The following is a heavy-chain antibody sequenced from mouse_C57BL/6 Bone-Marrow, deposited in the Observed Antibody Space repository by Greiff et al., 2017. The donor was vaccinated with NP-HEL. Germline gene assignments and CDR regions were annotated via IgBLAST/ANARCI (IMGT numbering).Heavy chain of an antibody. CDR1: EYEFPSHD. V-gene: IGHV5-2*01. CDR2: INSDGGST. CDR3: ARLGYYYGSSHYFDY. D-gene: IGHD1-1*01. J-gene: IGHJ2*01. Sequence: VQLKESGGGLVQPGESLKLSCESNEYEFPSHDMSWVRKTPEKRLELVAAINSDGGSTYYPDTMERRFIISRDNTKKTLYLQMSSLRSEDTALYYCARLGYYYGSSHYFDYWGQGTTLTVSS.